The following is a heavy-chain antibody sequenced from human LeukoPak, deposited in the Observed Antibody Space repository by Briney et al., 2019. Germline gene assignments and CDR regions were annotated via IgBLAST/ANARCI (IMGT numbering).Heavy chain of an antibody. CDR2: IYHSGST. J-gene: IGHJ3*02. CDR1: GGSISSSNW. Sequence: SETLSLTCAVSGGSISSSNWWSWVRQPPGKGLEWIGEIYHSGSTNYNPSLKSRVTISVDKSKNQFSLKLSSVTAADTAVYYCARGPWIGRYFDWLLIRRVRDAFDIWGQGTMVTVSS. CDR3: ARGPWIGRYFDWLLIRRVRDAFDI. V-gene: IGHV4-4*02. D-gene: IGHD3-9*01.